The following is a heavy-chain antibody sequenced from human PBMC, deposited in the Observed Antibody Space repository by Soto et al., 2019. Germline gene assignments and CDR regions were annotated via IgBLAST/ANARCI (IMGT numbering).Heavy chain of an antibody. CDR1: GGTFSSYA. CDR3: ALHYGSGSNYYYYGMDV. Sequence: QVQLVQSGAEVKKPGSSVKVSCKASGGTFSSYAISWVRQAPGQGLEWMGGIIPIFGTANYAQKFQGIVTITADESTITAYMELSSLRSEDTAVYYCALHYGSGSNYYYYGMDVWGQGTTVTVSS. D-gene: IGHD3-10*01. CDR2: IIPIFGTA. J-gene: IGHJ6*02. V-gene: IGHV1-69*12.